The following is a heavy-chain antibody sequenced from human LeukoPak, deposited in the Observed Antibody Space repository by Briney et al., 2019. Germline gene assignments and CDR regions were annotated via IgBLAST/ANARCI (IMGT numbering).Heavy chain of an antibody. D-gene: IGHD3-22*01. Sequence: PGRSLRLSCTASGFTFGDYAMSWVRQAPGKGLEWVGFIRSKAYGGTTEYAASVKGRFTISRDDSKIIAYLQMNSLKTEDTAVYYCTSSGYLGDAFDIWGQGTMVTVSS. CDR2: IRSKAYGGTT. CDR1: GFTFGDYA. J-gene: IGHJ3*02. V-gene: IGHV3-49*04. CDR3: TSSGYLGDAFDI.